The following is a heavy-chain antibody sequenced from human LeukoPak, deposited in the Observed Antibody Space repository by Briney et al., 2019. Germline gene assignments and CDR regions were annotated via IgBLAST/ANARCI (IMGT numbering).Heavy chain of an antibody. V-gene: IGHV4-59*11. D-gene: IGHD4-11*01. J-gene: IGHJ4*02. CDR2: IYNSGTV. Sequence: PSETLSLTCSVSGDSISSHYWNWIRQPPGKGLEWIGFIYNSGTVTYNPSLKSRGTMSVDTSKNQVSLKLTSVTAADTAVYYCAKSRLGTDTSTVHSFVYWGQGILVTVSS. CDR3: AKSRLGTDTSTVHSFVY. CDR1: GDSISSHY.